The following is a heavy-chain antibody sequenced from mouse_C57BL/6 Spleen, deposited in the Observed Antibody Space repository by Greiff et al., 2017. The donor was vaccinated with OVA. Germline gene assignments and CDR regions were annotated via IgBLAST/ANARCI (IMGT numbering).Heavy chain of an antibody. J-gene: IGHJ3*01. Sequence: EVNLVESGGGLVQPGGSLKLSCAASGFTFSDYYMYWVRQTPEKRLEWVAYISNGGGSTYYPDTVKGRFTISRDNAKNTLYLQMSRLKSEDTAMYYCARRGYYDYDVFAYWGQGTLVTVSA. CDR3: ARRGYYDYDVFAY. CDR2: ISNGGGST. CDR1: GFTFSDYY. D-gene: IGHD2-4*01. V-gene: IGHV5-12*01.